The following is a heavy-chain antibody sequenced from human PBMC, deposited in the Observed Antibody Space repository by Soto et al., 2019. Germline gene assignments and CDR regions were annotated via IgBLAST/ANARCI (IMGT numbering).Heavy chain of an antibody. Sequence: KPSETLSLTCTVSGDSINSVRYYWGWIRQPPGKGLEWIGSIYYSGNTYYNPSLKSRVTISIDTSKNQFSLKLSSVTAADTAVYFCARSKLLYNNWFDTWGQGTVVTVSS. J-gene: IGHJ5*02. CDR3: ARSKLLYNNWFDT. CDR2: IYYSGNT. CDR1: GDSINSVRYY. D-gene: IGHD2-2*02. V-gene: IGHV4-39*01.